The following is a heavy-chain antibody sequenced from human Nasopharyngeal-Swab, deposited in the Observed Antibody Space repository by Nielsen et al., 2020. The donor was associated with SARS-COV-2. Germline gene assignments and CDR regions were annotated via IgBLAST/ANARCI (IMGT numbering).Heavy chain of an antibody. V-gene: IGHV1-69*13. CDR3: ARELQYSSSWNHFDY. Sequence: SVKVSCKASGGTFSSYAISWVRQAPGQGLEWMGGIIPIFGTANYAQKFQGRVTITADESTSTAYMELSSLRAEDTAVYYCARELQYSSSWNHFDYWGQGTLVTVSS. CDR2: IIPIFGTA. CDR1: GGTFSSYA. D-gene: IGHD6-13*01. J-gene: IGHJ4*02.